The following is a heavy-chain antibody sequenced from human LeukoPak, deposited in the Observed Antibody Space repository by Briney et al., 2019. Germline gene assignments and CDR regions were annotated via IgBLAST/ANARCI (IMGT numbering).Heavy chain of an antibody. CDR3: ARPRRYSGYEY. D-gene: IGHD5-12*01. CDR1: GGSFSGYY. V-gene: IGHV4-34*01. CDR2: INHSGST. J-gene: IGHJ4*02. Sequence: SETLSLTCAVYGGSFSGYYWSWIRQPPGKGLEWIGEINHSGSTNYNPSLKSRVTISVDTSKNQFSLKLSSVTAADTAVYYCARPRRYSGYEYWGQGTLVTVSS.